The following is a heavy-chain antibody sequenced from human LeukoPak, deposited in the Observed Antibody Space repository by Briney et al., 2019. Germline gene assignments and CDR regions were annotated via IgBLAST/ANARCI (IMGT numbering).Heavy chain of an antibody. V-gene: IGHV3-23*01. CDR1: GFTFSSYA. J-gene: IGHJ4*02. CDR2: ISASGVST. Sequence: GGSLRLSCAASGFTFSSYAMSWVRQAPGTGLEWVSTISASGVSTYLADSVKGRFTISRDNSKNTLYLQMNSLTAEDTAVYYCAKDLGFRGASGYWGQGTLVTVSS. CDR3: AKDLGFRGASGY. D-gene: IGHD3-10*01.